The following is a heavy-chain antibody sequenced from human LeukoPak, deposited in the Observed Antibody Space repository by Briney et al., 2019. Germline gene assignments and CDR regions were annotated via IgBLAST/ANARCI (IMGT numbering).Heavy chain of an antibody. Sequence: GESLKISCKGSGYSFTSYWIGWVRQMPGKGLEWMGIIYPGDSDTRYSPSFQGQVTISADKSISTAYLQWSSLKASDTAMYYCARLSGVDILTGGFDYWGQGTLVTVSS. CDR2: IYPGDSDT. J-gene: IGHJ4*02. D-gene: IGHD3-9*01. CDR1: GYSFTSYW. CDR3: ARLSGVDILTGGFDY. V-gene: IGHV5-51*01.